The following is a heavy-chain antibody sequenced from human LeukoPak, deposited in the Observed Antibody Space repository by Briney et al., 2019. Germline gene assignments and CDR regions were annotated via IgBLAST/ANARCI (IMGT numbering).Heavy chain of an antibody. V-gene: IGHV3-43*02. CDR3: AKELVAATLFDY. J-gene: IGHJ4*02. Sequence: GGSLRLSCAASGFTFDDYAMHWVRQAPGKSLDWVSLISGDGGSTYYADSVRGRFTTSRDNSTNSLYLQMNSLRTEHSALYYGAKELVAATLFDYWGQGTLVSVSS. CDR2: ISGDGGST. D-gene: IGHD2-15*01. CDR1: GFTFDDYA.